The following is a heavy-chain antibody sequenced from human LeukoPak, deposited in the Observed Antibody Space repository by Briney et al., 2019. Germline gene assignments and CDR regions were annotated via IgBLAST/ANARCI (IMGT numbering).Heavy chain of an antibody. D-gene: IGHD6-19*01. CDR3: ASGWYYFDY. J-gene: IGHJ4*02. V-gene: IGHV3-30*03. Sequence: GSLRLSCAASGFTFSSYGMHWVRQAPGKGLEWVAVISHDGSNKYYADSVKGRFTISRGNSKNTLYMQMNSLRAEDTAVYYCASGWYYFDYWGQGTLVTVSS. CDR1: GFTFSSYG. CDR2: ISHDGSNK.